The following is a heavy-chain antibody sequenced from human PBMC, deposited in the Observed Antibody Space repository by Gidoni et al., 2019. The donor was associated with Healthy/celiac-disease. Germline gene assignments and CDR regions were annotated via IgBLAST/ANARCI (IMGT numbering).Heavy chain of an antibody. D-gene: IGHD5-18*01. CDR2: ISWNSGSI. J-gene: IGHJ2*01. V-gene: IGHV3-9*01. Sequence: EVQLVESGGGLVQPGRSLRLSCAASGFTFDDYAMHWVRHAPGKGLEWFSGISWNSGSIGYADSVKGRFTISRDNAKNSLYLQMNSLRAEDTALYYCAKAPGYSYGPWGWYFDLWGRGTLVTVSS. CDR1: GFTFDDYA. CDR3: AKAPGYSYGPWGWYFDL.